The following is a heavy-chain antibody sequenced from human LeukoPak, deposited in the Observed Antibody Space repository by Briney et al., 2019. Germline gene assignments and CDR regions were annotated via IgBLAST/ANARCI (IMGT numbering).Heavy chain of an antibody. V-gene: IGHV1-8*01. J-gene: IGHJ6*02. CDR1: GYTFTSYD. D-gene: IGHD3-3*01. CDR3: VRERTIFGTYGMDV. Sequence: ASVKVSCKASGYTFTSYDINWVRQATGQGLEWMGWMNPNSGNTGYAQKFQGRVTMTRNTSISTAYMELSSLRSEDTAVYYCVRERTIFGTYGMDVWGQGTTVTVSS. CDR2: MNPNSGNT.